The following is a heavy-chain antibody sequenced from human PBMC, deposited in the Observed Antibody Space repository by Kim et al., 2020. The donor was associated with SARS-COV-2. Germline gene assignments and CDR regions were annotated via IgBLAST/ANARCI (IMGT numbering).Heavy chain of an antibody. V-gene: IGHV3-21*01. D-gene: IGHD2-21*01. CDR3: ARGGPDCGGDCYFPDEFAIFLTNNWFDP. J-gene: IGHJ5*02. Sequence: GGSLRLSCAASGFTFSSYSMNWVRQAPGKGLEWVSSISSSSSYIYYADSVKGRFTISRDNAKNSLYLQMNSLRAEDTAVYYCARGGPDCGGDCYFPDEFAIFLTNNWFDPWGQGTLVTVSS. CDR1: GFTFSSYS. CDR2: ISSSSSYI.